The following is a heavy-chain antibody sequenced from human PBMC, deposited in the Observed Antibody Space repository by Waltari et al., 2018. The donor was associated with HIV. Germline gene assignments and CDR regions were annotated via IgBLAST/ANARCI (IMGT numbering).Heavy chain of an antibody. V-gene: IGHV3-23*01. D-gene: IGHD6-19*01. CDR3: AKGGRAVAGNWFDP. CDR2: ISGRGGST. J-gene: IGHJ5*02. Sequence: EVKLLESGGGLVQPGGSLRPSCAASGFTFSHYSINWVRQAPGKGLEWVSAISGRGGSTHYADSVKGRFSISRDNSKNTLYLQMNSLRPEDTAIYYCAKGGRAVAGNWFDPWGQGTLVTVSS. CDR1: GFTFSHYS.